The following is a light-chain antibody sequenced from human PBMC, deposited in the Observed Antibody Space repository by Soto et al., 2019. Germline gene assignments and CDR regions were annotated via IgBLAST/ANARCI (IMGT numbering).Light chain of an antibody. CDR1: QSVSSSY. Sequence: EIVLTPSPGTLSLSPGERATLSCRASQSVSSSYLAWYQQKPGQAPRLLIYGASSRATGIPDRFSGSGSGKDFPLTISRLEPEDFAVYYCQQYGSSPGTFGQGTRVDIK. V-gene: IGKV3-20*01. J-gene: IGKJ1*01. CDR2: GAS. CDR3: QQYGSSPGT.